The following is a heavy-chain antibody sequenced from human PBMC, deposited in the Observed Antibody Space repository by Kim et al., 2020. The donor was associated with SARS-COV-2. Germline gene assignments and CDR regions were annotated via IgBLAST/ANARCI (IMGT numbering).Heavy chain of an antibody. J-gene: IGHJ6*02. D-gene: IGHD3-3*01. CDR2: ISWNSGSI. V-gene: IGHV3-9*01. CDR3: AKDMRSSWSGYIPPYYYYGMDV. CDR1: GFTFDDYA. Sequence: GGSLRLSCAASGFTFDDYAMHWVRQAPGKGLEWVSGISWNSGSIGYADSVKGRFTTSRDNAKNSLYLQMNSLRAEDTALYYCAKDMRSSWSGYIPPYYYYGMDVWGQGTTVTVSS.